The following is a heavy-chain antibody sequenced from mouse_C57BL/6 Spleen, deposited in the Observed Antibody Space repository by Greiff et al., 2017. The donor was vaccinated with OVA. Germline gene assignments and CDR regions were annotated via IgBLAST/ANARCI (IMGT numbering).Heavy chain of an antibody. J-gene: IGHJ4*01. CDR1: GYTFTSYW. CDR3: ARGGRRAMDY. D-gene: IGHD3-3*01. V-gene: IGHV1-50*01. Sequence: QVQLQQSGAELVKPGASVKLSCKASGYTFTSYWMQWVKQRPGQGLEWIGEIDPSDSYTHYNQKFKGKATLTVDTSSSTAYMQLSSLTSEDSAVYYCARGGRRAMDYWGQGTSVTVSS. CDR2: IDPSDSYT.